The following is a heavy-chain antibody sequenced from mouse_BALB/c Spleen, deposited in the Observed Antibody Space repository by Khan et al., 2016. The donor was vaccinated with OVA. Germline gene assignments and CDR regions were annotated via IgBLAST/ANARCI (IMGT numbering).Heavy chain of an antibody. CDR3: ARAYYYGAWCAY. J-gene: IGHJ3*01. D-gene: IGHD1-1*01. CDR1: GFSLTTYG. Sequence: QVQLKESGPGLVAPSQSLSITCTVAGFSLTTYGVHWVRQPPGKGQEWLGVIWAGGSTNYNSALMYRLSISKDNSKSQAFFKMNSLQTEYTAMYSWARAYYYGAWCAYWGQGTLVTVSA. CDR2: IWAGGST. V-gene: IGHV2-9*02.